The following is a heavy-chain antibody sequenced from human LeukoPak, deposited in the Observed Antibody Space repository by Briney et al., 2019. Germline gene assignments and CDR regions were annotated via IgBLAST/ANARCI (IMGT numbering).Heavy chain of an antibody. CDR2: IYYSGST. CDR3: ARETTVTDRAFDY. J-gene: IGHJ4*02. Sequence: SQTLSLTCTVSGGSISSGGYYWSWIRQHPGKGLEWIGYIYYSGSTYYNPSLKSRVTISVDTSKNQFSLKLSSVTAADTGVYYCARETTVTDRAFDYWGQGTLVTVSS. D-gene: IGHD4-17*01. CDR1: GGSISSGGYY. V-gene: IGHV4-31*03.